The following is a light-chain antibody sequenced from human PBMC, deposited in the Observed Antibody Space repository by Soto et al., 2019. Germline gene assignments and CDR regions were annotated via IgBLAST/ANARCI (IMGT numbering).Light chain of an antibody. J-gene: IGLJ2*01. Sequence: QSARTQPASVSGSPGQSSTISCNGTSSDVGGYNYVSWYQQHPGKAPKLMIYDVSNRPSGVSNRFSGSKSGNTASLTISGLQAEDEADYYCSSYTSSSTLVVFGGGTKLNVL. CDR1: SSDVGGYNY. CDR3: SSYTSSSTLVV. V-gene: IGLV2-14*01. CDR2: DVS.